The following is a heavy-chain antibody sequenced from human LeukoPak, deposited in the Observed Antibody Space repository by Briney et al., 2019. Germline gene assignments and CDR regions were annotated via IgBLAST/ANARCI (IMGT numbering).Heavy chain of an antibody. Sequence: SGTLSLTCTAFDGFINSSNWWSWVRQPPGKGLEWIGEIFHSGGTDYNPSLKGRATMSVDKSKNQFSLKLDSVTALDTAVYYCARLGARLRGVGAVDVWGKGATVIVSS. J-gene: IGHJ6*04. V-gene: IGHV4-4*02. D-gene: IGHD3-10*01. CDR2: IFHSGGT. CDR1: DGFINSSNW. CDR3: ARLGARLRGVGAVDV.